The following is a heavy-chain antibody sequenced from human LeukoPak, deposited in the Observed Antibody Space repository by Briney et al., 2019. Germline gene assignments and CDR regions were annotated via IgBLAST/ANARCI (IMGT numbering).Heavy chain of an antibody. Sequence: SETLSLTCTVSGGSISSYYWSWIRQPPGKGLEWIGYIYYSRSTNYNPSLKSRVTISVDTSKNQFSLKLSSVTAADTAVYYCARSVVKYDSSDPRFDYWGQGTLVTVSS. D-gene: IGHD3-22*01. CDR2: IYYSRST. J-gene: IGHJ4*02. CDR3: ARSVVKYDSSDPRFDY. CDR1: GGSISSYY. V-gene: IGHV4-59*01.